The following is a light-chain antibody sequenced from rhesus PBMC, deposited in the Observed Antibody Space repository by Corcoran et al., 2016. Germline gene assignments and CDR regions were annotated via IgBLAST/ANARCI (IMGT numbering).Light chain of an antibody. CDR2: YSS. CDR3: QQYDISPYS. J-gene: IGKJ2*01. CDR1: QGINLY. Sequence: DIQMTQSPSSLSVSVGDTVTITCRASQGINLYLSWYQHNPGKTPKALIYYSSDLEAGVPSRFSGRGSGTDYTLNIRSLQPEDVATYYCQQYDISPYSFGQGTKLEIK. V-gene: IGKV1-66*01.